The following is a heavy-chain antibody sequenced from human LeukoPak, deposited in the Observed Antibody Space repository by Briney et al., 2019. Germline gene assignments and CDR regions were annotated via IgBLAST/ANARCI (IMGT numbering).Heavy chain of an antibody. J-gene: IGHJ6*02. CDR3: ARDLIVVVPAGHYYYYGMDV. Sequence: PGGSLRLSCAASGFTFSSDYMSWVRQAPGKGLEWVSVIYSGGSTYYADSVKGRFTISRDNSKNTLYLQMNSLRAEDTAVYYCARDLIVVVPAGHYYYYGMDVWGQGTTVTVSS. D-gene: IGHD2-2*01. V-gene: IGHV3-53*01. CDR2: IYSGGST. CDR1: GFTFSSDY.